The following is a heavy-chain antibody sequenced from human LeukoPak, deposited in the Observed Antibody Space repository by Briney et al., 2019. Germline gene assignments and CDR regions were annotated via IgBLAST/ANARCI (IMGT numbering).Heavy chain of an antibody. CDR1: GYSISSGYY. Sequence: SETLSLTCAVSGYSISSGYYWGWIRQPPGKGLERIASIYHSGSTYYNPSLKSRVTISVDTSKNQLSLKLSSVTAADTAVYYCARGAGIEDYWGQGTLVTVSS. D-gene: IGHD1-26*01. CDR3: ARGAGIEDY. CDR2: IYHSGST. J-gene: IGHJ4*02. V-gene: IGHV4-38-2*01.